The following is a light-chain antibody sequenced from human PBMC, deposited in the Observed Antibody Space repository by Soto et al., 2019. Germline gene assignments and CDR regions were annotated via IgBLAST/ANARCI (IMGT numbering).Light chain of an antibody. CDR2: GAS. CDR3: QEYNTWPWT. CDR1: QSVYSS. Sequence: EIVMTQSPATLSVSPGERATLSCRASQSVYSSLAWYQQKPGQAPRVLIYGASARATGIPARFTGSGSGTEFILTITSLQSEDSAVYYCQEYNTWPWTFGQGTKVDIK. J-gene: IGKJ1*01. V-gene: IGKV3-15*01.